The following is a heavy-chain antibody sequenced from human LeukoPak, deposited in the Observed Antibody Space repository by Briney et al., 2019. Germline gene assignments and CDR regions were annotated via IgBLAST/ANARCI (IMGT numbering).Heavy chain of an antibody. CDR1: GGSISSYY. CDR2: IYYSGST. CDR3: ARGTVTTVTSPPTTYHYKDV. D-gene: IGHD4-17*01. V-gene: IGHV4-59*01. J-gene: IGHJ6*03. Sequence: KPSETLSLTCTVSGGSISSYYWSWIRQPPGKGLEWIGYIYYSGSTNYNPSLKSRVTISVDTSKNQFSLRLSSVTAADTAVYYCARGTVTTVTSPPTTYHYKDVWGKGTTVTVSS.